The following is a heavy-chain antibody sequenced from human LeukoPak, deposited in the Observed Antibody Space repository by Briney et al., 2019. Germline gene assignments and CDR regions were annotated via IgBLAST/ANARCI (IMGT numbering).Heavy chain of an antibody. Sequence: GGCLRLSCAASGFTFSNYAMHWVRQAPGKGLEWVAVVSYDGSNKYYADSVKGRFTISRDNSKNTLYLQMNSLRAEDAAIYYCATIGDRRTGELYRIDYWGQGTLLAVSS. CDR1: GFTFSNYA. V-gene: IGHV3-30-3*01. CDR3: ATIGDRRTGELYRIDY. D-gene: IGHD7-27*01. CDR2: VSYDGSNK. J-gene: IGHJ4*02.